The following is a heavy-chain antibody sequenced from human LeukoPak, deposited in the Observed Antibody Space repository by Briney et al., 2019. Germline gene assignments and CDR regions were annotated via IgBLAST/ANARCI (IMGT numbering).Heavy chain of an antibody. J-gene: IGHJ4*02. D-gene: IGHD5-12*01. CDR1: GYTFTSYD. CDR2: MNPNSGNT. CDR3: ASMEPGGYEFDY. V-gene: IGHV1-8*03. Sequence: ASMKVSCKASGYTFTSYDINWVRQATGQGLEWMGWMNPNSGNTGYAQKFQGRVTITRNTSISTAYMALSSLRSEDTAVCYCASMEPGGYEFDYWGQGTLVTVSS.